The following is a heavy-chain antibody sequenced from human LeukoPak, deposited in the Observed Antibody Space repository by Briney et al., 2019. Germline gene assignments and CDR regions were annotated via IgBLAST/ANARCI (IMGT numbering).Heavy chain of an antibody. Sequence: GGSLRLSCAASGFTFDDYAMHWVRHAPGKGLEWVSGINWNSGSIGYADSVKGRFTISRDNAKNSLYLQMNSLRAEDTALYYCAKDIGSSGYYYPDYWGQGTLVTVSS. CDR3: AKDIGSSGYYYPDY. CDR2: INWNSGSI. V-gene: IGHV3-9*01. J-gene: IGHJ4*02. D-gene: IGHD3-22*01. CDR1: GFTFDDYA.